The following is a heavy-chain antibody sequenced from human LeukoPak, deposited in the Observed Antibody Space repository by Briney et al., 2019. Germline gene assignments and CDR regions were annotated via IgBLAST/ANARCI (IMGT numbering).Heavy chain of an antibody. V-gene: IGHV3-7*01. CDR2: INLHGTET. CDR3: AKESIVAAATYDF. CDR1: GFTVSSYG. J-gene: IGHJ4*01. Sequence: GGSLRLSCAASGFTVSSYGMHWVRQAPGKGLEWVAHINLHGTETHYVDSVKGRFTISRDNAKNSVSLEMNSLTVDDTAIYYCAKESIVAAATYDFWGHGTLVTVSS. D-gene: IGHD2-15*01.